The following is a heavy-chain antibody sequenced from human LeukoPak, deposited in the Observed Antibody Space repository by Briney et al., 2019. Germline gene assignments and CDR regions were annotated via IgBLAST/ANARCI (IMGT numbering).Heavy chain of an antibody. D-gene: IGHD5-24*01. V-gene: IGHV1-24*01. CDR2: FDPEDGET. Sequence: ASVKVSCKVSGYALTELSMHWVRQAPGKGLEWMGGFDPEDGETTCAQKFQGRVTMTEDTSTDTAYMELSSLRSEDTAVYYCATSDAMATISGVYYGMDVWGQGTTVTVSS. CDR1: GYALTELS. CDR3: ATSDAMATISGVYYGMDV. J-gene: IGHJ6*02.